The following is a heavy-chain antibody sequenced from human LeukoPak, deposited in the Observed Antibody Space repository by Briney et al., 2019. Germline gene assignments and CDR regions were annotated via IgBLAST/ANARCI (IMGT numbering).Heavy chain of an antibody. D-gene: IGHD2-15*01. CDR3: AKRAYCSVASCSQTPYYFDF. Sequence: PGGSLRLSCAASGIFDMSWVRQAPGKGLKWVSSISAYDENTYYADSVKGRFTMSRDNSRNTLYLQMNNLRAEDTAVYYCAKRAYCSVASCSQTPYYFDFWGQGTLVTVSS. CDR2: ISAYDENT. CDR1: GIFD. J-gene: IGHJ4*02. V-gene: IGHV3-23*01.